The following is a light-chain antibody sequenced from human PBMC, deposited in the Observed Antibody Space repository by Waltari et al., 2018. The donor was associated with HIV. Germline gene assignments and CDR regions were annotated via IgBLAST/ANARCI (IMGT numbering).Light chain of an antibody. Sequence: DIVITQSPDSLPFSLGERATITRKSSHSLLYRSNTKNYLAWYRQRPGHPPEILIYQASTREAGVPDRFSGGGSGTDFILTITSLQADDVATYFCQQYYRPPWTFGQGTKVEIK. CDR1: HSLLYRSNTKNY. V-gene: IGKV4-1*01. CDR3: QQYYRPPWT. CDR2: QAS. J-gene: IGKJ1*01.